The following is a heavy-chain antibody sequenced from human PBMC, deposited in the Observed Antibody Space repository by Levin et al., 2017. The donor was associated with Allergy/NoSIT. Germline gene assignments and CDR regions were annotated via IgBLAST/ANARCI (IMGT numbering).Heavy chain of an antibody. CDR3: ARVKGVSDAFDI. CDR1: GGTFSSYT. J-gene: IGHJ3*02. CDR2: IIPILGIA. V-gene: IGHV1-69*02. Sequence: SVKVSCKASGGTFSSYTISWVRQAPGQGLEWMGRIIPILGIANYAQKFQGRVTITADKSTSTAYMELSSLRSEDTAVYYCARVKGVSDAFDIWGQGTMVTVSS.